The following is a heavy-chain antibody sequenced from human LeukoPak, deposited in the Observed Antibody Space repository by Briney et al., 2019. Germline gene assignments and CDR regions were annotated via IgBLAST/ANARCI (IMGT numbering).Heavy chain of an antibody. Sequence: ASVKVSCKASGYTFTSYAMHWVRQAPGQRLEWMGWINAGNGNTKYSQEFQGRVTITRDTSASTAYMELSRLTSDDTAVYCCARDLPVAGTMVEFDYWGQGTLVTVSS. V-gene: IGHV1-3*01. CDR2: INAGNGNT. CDR3: ARDLPVAGTMVEFDY. D-gene: IGHD6-19*01. CDR1: GYTFTSYA. J-gene: IGHJ4*02.